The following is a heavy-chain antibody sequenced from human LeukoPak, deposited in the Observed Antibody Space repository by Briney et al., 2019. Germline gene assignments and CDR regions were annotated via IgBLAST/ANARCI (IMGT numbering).Heavy chain of an antibody. CDR1: GFIFSSFA. J-gene: IGHJ4*02. V-gene: IGHV3-30-3*01. CDR3: AKGFGADGGYVYILHF. CDR2: ISNDGGHK. Sequence: GGSLRLSCTASGFIFSSFAMHWVRQAPGKGLEWVAVISNDGGHKHYTDSVKGRFTVSRDNSRNTLYLQMNSLRGEDAAVYFCAKGFGADGGYVYILHFWGQGALVTVSS. D-gene: IGHD5-12*01.